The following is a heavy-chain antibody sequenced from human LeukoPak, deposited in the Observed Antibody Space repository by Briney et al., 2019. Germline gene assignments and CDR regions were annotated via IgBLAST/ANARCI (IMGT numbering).Heavy chain of an antibody. CDR2: ISGSGGST. D-gene: IGHD3-22*01. CDR3: AKDWANYYDSSAYFDY. Sequence: PGGSLRLSCAASGFTFSSYAMSWVRQAPGKGLGWVSAISGSGGSTYYADSVKGRFTISRDNSKNTLYLQMNSLRAEDTAVYYCAKDWANYYDSSAYFDYWGQGTLVTVSS. V-gene: IGHV3-23*01. CDR1: GFTFSSYA. J-gene: IGHJ4*02.